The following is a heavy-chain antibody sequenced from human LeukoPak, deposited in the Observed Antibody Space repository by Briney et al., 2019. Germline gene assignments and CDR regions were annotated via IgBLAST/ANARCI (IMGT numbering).Heavy chain of an antibody. CDR1: GYTSTGYY. J-gene: IGHJ1*01. CDR2: INPNSGGT. CDR3: ARDLDSSGWSHFQH. V-gene: IGHV1-2*02. D-gene: IGHD6-19*01. Sequence: ASVKVSCKASGYTSTGYYMHWVRQAPGQGLEWMGWINPNSGGTNYAQKFQGRVTMTRDTSISTAYMELSRLRSDDTAVYYCARDLDSSGWSHFQHWGQGTLVTVSS.